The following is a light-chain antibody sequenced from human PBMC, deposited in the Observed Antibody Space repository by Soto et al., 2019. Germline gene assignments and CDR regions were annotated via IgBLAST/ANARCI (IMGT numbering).Light chain of an antibody. CDR1: SNDVGRFNY. Sequence: QSVLTQAPSASGSPGQSVTISCAGTSNDVGRFNYVSWYQRHPGKAPKLIIYEVNKRPSGVPDRFSGSKSGNTASLTVSGLQAEEEADYFCSSFVHGTSYVFGTGTKLTVL. CDR3: SSFVHGTSYV. CDR2: EVN. J-gene: IGLJ1*01. V-gene: IGLV2-8*01.